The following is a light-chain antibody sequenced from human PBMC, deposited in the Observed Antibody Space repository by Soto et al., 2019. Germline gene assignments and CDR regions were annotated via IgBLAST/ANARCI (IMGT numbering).Light chain of an antibody. J-gene: IGLJ1*01. Sequence: SSELSHQPSVSVDPGQTARITCGGNNIGSKSVHWYQQKPGQAPVLGVYDDSDRPSGIPERFSGSNSGNAATLTISRVEAGDDAGYYGQVWDSSSDHYVFGTRTMVTVL. V-gene: IGLV3-21*02. CDR1: NIGSKS. CDR3: QVWDSSSDHYV. CDR2: DDS.